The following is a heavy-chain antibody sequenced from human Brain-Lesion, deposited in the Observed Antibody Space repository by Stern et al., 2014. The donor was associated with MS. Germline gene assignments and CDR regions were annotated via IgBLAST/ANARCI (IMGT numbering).Heavy chain of an antibody. CDR3: ARRVLVAMGGYPKTLDV. J-gene: IGHJ6*02. D-gene: IGHD2-2*01. CDR1: GFTFSRYW. CDR2: IKDDGSEQ. Sequence: VQLVQSGGVLVQPGGSLKLSCAASGFTFSRYWMPWVRQAPGTGLEWVATIKDDGSEQYYVDSVKGRFTMSRDNAKNSLYLQMNSLRAEDTAVYYCARRVLVAMGGYPKTLDVWGRGTTVTVSS. V-gene: IGHV3-7*01.